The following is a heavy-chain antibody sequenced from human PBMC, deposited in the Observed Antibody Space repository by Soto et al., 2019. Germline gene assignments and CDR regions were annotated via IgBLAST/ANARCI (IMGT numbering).Heavy chain of an antibody. D-gene: IGHD3-10*01. CDR1: GGTFSSYA. J-gene: IGHJ3*02. V-gene: IGHV1-69*13. Sequence: GASVKVSCKASGGTFSSYAISWVRQAPGQGLEWMGGITPIFGTANYAQKFQGRVTITADESTSTAYMELSSLRSEDTAVYYCASDFPMGELLKGALDVFDIWGQGSLVTVSS. CDR2: ITPIFGTA. CDR3: ASDFPMGELLKGALDVFDI.